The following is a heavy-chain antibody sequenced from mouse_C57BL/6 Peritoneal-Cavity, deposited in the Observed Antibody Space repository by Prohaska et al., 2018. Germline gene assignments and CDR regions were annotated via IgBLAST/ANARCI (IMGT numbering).Heavy chain of an antibody. CDR1: GYTFTDYY. CDR3: ARGQFITTVVAFDY. CDR2: ICPGRGST. J-gene: IGHJ2*01. Sequence: QVQLQQSGPELVKPGASVKISCKASGYTFTDYYINWVKQRPGQGLEWIGWICPGRGSTYYNEKLKGKATLTVDKSSSTAYMLLSSLTAEDSAVYVCARGQFITTVVAFDYWGQGTTLTVSS. D-gene: IGHD1-1*01. V-gene: IGHV1-75*01.